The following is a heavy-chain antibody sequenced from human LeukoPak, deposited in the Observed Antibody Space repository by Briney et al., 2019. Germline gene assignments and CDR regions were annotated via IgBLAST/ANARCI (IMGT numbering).Heavy chain of an antibody. CDR1: GFTFSSYG. J-gene: IGHJ4*02. CDR3: ARGAGGGYHDSSGYQPLTEDFDY. Sequence: GGSLRLSCAASGFTFSSYGMHWVRQAPGKGLEWVAVIWYDGSNKYYADSVKGRFTISRDNSKNTLYLQMNSLRAEDTAVYYCARGAGGGYHDSSGYQPLTEDFDYWGQGTLVTVSS. V-gene: IGHV3-33*01. CDR2: IWYDGSNK. D-gene: IGHD3-22*01.